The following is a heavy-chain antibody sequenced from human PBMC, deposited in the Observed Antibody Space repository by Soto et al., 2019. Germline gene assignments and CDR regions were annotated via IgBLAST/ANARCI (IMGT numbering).Heavy chain of an antibody. V-gene: IGHV3-23*01. CDR1: GFTFSSYA. D-gene: IGHD6-13*01. J-gene: IGHJ4*02. CDR3: ARDLGSSWYSRTFDY. Sequence: GGSLRLSCAASGFTFSSYAMSWVRQAPGKGLEWVSAISGSGGSTYYADSVKGRFTISRDNSKNTLYLQMNSLRAEDTAVYYCARDLGSSWYSRTFDYWGQGTLVTVS. CDR2: ISGSGGST.